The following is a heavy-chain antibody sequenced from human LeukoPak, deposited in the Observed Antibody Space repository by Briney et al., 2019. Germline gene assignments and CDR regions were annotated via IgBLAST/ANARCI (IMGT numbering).Heavy chain of an antibody. CDR1: GFTFSSYS. D-gene: IGHD3-3*01. Sequence: GGSLRLSCAASGFTFSSYSMNWVRQAPGKGLEWVSSISSSSSSYIYYADSVKGRFTISRDNAKNSLYLQMNSLRAEDTAVYYCANTGMYYDFWSGYYTGIADYWGQGTLVTVSS. V-gene: IGHV3-21*01. CDR3: ANTGMYYDFWSGYYTGIADY. CDR2: ISSSSSSYI. J-gene: IGHJ4*02.